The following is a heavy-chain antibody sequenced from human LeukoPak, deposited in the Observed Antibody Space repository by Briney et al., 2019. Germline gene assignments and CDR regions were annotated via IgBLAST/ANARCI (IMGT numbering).Heavy chain of an antibody. CDR3: ARAGYDSSGYSTYYFDY. D-gene: IGHD3-22*01. CDR1: GGSISSGGYY. Sequence: SETLSLTCTVSGGSISSGGYYWSWIRQHPGKGLEWIGYIYYSGSTYYNPSLKSRVTISVDTSKNQFSLKLSSVTAADTAVYYCARAGYDSSGYSTYYFDYWGQGTLVTVSS. V-gene: IGHV4-31*03. CDR2: IYYSGST. J-gene: IGHJ4*02.